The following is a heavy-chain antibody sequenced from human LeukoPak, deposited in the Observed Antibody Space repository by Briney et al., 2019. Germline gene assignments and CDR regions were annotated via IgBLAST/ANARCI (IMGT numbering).Heavy chain of an antibody. J-gene: IGHJ5*02. D-gene: IGHD6-19*01. CDR3: ARGPLAFRRVAGIFS. Sequence: SETLSLTCAVSGGSFNGYSYTWIRQPPGKGLEWIGEIIHSGGTSYNPSLRSRLTISVDTSRKQFSLKLTSVTAADTALYFCARGPLAFRRVAGIFSWGRGTQVTVSS. CDR2: IIHSGGT. V-gene: IGHV4-34*01. CDR1: GGSFNGYS.